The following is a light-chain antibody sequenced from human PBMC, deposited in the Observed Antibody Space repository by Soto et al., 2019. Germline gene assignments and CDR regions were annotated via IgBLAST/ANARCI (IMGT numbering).Light chain of an antibody. Sequence: QSALTQPPSASGSPGQSVTISCTGTSSDVGGYNFVSWYQQHPGKAPKLMIYEVSERPSGVPDRFSGSKSGNTASPTVSRLQAEDEADYYCSSYAGSNIVVFGGGTKLTVL. CDR1: SSDVGGYNF. CDR2: EVS. V-gene: IGLV2-8*01. CDR3: SSYAGSNIVV. J-gene: IGLJ2*01.